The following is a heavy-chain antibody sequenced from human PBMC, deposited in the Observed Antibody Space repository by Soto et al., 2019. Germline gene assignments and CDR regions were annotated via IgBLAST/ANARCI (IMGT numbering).Heavy chain of an antibody. Sequence: GGALRLSCAASGFTFSSYAIKWVRQAPGEGLERVSLVCESGNPTYYADSVKGRFTISRDNSGNTLFLEMYSLRAEDTAVYYCARYIPGVRYYGMDVWGQGTTVTVSS. CDR1: GFTFSSYA. D-gene: IGHD2-2*01. V-gene: IGHV3-23*01. CDR3: ARYIPGVRYYGMDV. CDR2: VCESGNPT. J-gene: IGHJ6*02.